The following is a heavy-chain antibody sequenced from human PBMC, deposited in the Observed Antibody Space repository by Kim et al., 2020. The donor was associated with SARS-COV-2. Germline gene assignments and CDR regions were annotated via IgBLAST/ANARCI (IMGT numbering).Heavy chain of an antibody. CDR3: ARVNGASYSSGWYYYYYYMDV. V-gene: IGHV4-59*01. Sequence: SYYWSWIRQPPGKGLEWIGYIYYSGSTNYNPSLKSRVTISVDTSKNQFSLKLSSVTAADTAVYYCARVNGASYSSGWYYYYYYMDVWGKGTKVTV. CDR1: SYY. CDR2: IYYSGST. J-gene: IGHJ6*03. D-gene: IGHD6-19*01.